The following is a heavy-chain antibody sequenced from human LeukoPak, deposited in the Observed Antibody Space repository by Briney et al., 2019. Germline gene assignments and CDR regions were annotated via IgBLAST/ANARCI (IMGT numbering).Heavy chain of an antibody. CDR1: GYTFTSYG. V-gene: IGHV1-46*01. J-gene: IGHJ5*02. CDR2: INPSGGST. CDR3: AREAVVVVPAAITYWFDP. Sequence: GASVKVSCKASGYTFTSYGINWVRQAPGQGLEWMGIINPSGGSTSYAQKFQGRVTMTRDTSTSTVYMELSSLRSEDTAVYYCAREAVVVVPAAITYWFDPWGQGTLVTVSS. D-gene: IGHD2-2*02.